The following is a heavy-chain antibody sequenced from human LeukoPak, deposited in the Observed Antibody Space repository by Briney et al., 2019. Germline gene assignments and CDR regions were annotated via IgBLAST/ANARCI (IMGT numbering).Heavy chain of an antibody. CDR3: ARGPYYDFWSGYYNNWFDP. J-gene: IGHJ5*02. D-gene: IGHD3-3*01. V-gene: IGHV1-2*02. Sequence: ASVKVSCKASVYTFTNFYIHWVRQAPGQGLEWMGWMNPNSGDTSYAREFQDRVTMTRDTSTSTVYMELSSLRSEDTAVYYCARGPYYDFWSGYYNNWFDPWGQGTLVTVSS. CDR1: VYTFTNFY. CDR2: MNPNSGDT.